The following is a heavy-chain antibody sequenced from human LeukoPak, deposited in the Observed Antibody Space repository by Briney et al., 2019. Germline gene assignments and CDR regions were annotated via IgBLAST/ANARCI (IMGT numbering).Heavy chain of an antibody. CDR3: AMAVAGTGGWFDP. J-gene: IGHJ5*02. CDR2: IYYSGST. V-gene: IGHV4-39*07. CDR1: GGSISSSSYY. Sequence: SETLSLTCTVSGGSISSSSYYWGWIRQPPGKGLEWIGSIYYSGSTYYNPSLKSRVTISVDTSKNQFSLKLSSVTAADTAVYYCAMAVAGTGGWFDPWGQGTLVTVSS. D-gene: IGHD6-19*01.